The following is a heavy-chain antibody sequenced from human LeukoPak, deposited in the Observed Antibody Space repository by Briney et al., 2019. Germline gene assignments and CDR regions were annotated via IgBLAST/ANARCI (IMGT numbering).Heavy chain of an antibody. CDR2: IYTSGST. J-gene: IGHJ4*02. Sequence: SETLSLTCTVSGGSISSGSYYWSWIRQPAGKGLEWIGRIYTSGSTNYNPSLKSRVTISVDTSKNQFSLKLSSVTAADTAVYYCARGTVLLDSPYYFDYWGRGTLVTVSS. V-gene: IGHV4-61*02. D-gene: IGHD3-22*01. CDR1: GGSISSGSYY. CDR3: ARGTVLLDSPYYFDY.